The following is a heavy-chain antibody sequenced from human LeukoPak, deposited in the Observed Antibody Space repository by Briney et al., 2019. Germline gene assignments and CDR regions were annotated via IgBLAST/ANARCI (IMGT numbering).Heavy chain of an antibody. D-gene: IGHD6-19*01. J-gene: IGHJ5*02. Sequence: ASVKVSCMASGYXFTDYYIHWVRQAPGQGLEWMGWISAYNGNTNYAQKLQGRVTMTTDTSTSTAYMELRSLRSDDTAVYYCARSPRGAAVAGEPWGQGTLVTVSS. CDR1: GYXFTDYY. V-gene: IGHV1-18*04. CDR2: ISAYNGNT. CDR3: ARSPRGAAVAGEP.